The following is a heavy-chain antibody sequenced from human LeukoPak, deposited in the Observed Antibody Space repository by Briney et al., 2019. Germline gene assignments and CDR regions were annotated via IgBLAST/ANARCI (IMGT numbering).Heavy chain of an antibody. V-gene: IGHV3-11*01. D-gene: IGHD6-13*01. CDR3: ARDIRPSIAAAGTENWFAP. Sequence: GGSLRLSCAASGFTFSDYYMSWIRQAPGKGLEWVSCISSSGSTIYYADSVKGRFTISRDNAKNSLYLQMNSLRAEDTAVYYCARDIRPSIAAAGTENWFAPWGQGTLVTVSS. J-gene: IGHJ5*02. CDR2: ISSSGSTI. CDR1: GFTFSDYY.